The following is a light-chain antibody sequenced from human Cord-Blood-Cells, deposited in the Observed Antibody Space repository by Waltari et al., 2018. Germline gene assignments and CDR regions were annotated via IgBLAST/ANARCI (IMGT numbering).Light chain of an antibody. J-gene: IGLJ1*01. CDR1: SSDVGSYNL. V-gene: IGLV2-23*01. Sequence: QSALTQPASVSGSPGQSITISCTGTSSDVGSYNLVSWYQQHPGKAPKLMIHEGSKRPSGVSNRFSVSKSVNTASLTISGLQAEDEADYYCCSYAGSSTYVFGTGTKVTVL. CDR3: CSYAGSSTYV. CDR2: EGS.